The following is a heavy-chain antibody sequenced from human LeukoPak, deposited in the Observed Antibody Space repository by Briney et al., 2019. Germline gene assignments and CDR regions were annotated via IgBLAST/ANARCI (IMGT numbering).Heavy chain of an antibody. Sequence: SETLSLTCTVSGYSISSGYYWGWIRQPPGKGLEWIGSIYHSGSTYYNPSLKSRVTISVDTSKNQFSLKLSSVTAADTAVYYCARERRDGYKVYFDYWGQGTLVTVSS. J-gene: IGHJ4*02. CDR3: ARERRDGYKVYFDY. V-gene: IGHV4-38-2*02. CDR2: IYHSGST. CDR1: GYSISSGYY. D-gene: IGHD5-24*01.